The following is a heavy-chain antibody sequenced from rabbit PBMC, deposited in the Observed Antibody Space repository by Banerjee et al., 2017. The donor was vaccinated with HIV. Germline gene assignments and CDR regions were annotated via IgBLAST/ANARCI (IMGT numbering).Heavy chain of an antibody. J-gene: IGHJ4*01. CDR1: GFSFSSTNW. D-gene: IGHD2-1*01. V-gene: IGHV1S45*01. CDR2: INTSSGNT. CDR3: AREQGYDEYGAFKL. Sequence: QEQLEESGGDLVKPEGSLTLTCTASGFSFSSTNWMCWVRQAPGKGLEWIACINTSSGNTVYASWAKGRFTISRTSSTTVTLQMTSLTAADTATYFCAREQGYDEYGAFKLWGQGTLVTVS.